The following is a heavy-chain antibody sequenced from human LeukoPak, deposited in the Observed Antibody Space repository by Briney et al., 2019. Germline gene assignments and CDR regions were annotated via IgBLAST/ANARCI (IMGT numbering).Heavy chain of an antibody. Sequence: GGSLRLSCAASGFTFSDYYMSWVRQAPGKGLEWVSYISSSSYIYYADSVKGRFTISRDNAKNSLYLQMNSLRAEDTAVYYCGLVVPAGGIYGMDVWGQGTTVTVSS. D-gene: IGHD2-2*01. CDR1: GFTFSDYY. CDR2: ISSSSYI. CDR3: GLVVPAGGIYGMDV. J-gene: IGHJ6*02. V-gene: IGHV3-69-1*01.